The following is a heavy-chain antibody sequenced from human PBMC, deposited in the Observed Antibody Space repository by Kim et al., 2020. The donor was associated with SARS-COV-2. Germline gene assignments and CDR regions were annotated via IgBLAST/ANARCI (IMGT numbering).Heavy chain of an antibody. V-gene: IGHV5-51*01. Sequence: GESLKISCKGSGYSFTSYWIGWVRQMPGKGLEWMGIIYPGDSDTRYSPSFQGQVTISADKSISTAYLQWSSLKASDTAMYYCARHDGTLRLGELSPFDYWGQGTLVTVSS. CDR3: ARHDGTLRLGELSPFDY. CDR2: IYPGDSDT. D-gene: IGHD3-16*02. J-gene: IGHJ4*02. CDR1: GYSFTSYW.